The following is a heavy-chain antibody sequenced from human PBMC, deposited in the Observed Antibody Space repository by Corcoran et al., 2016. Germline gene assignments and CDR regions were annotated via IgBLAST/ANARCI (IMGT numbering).Heavy chain of an antibody. CDR3: AKGRLRLGELSGRDVFDI. V-gene: IGHV1-69*01. Sequence: QVQLVQSGAEVKKPGSSVKVSCKASGGTFSSYAISWVRQAPGQGLEWMGGIIPIFGTANYAQKFQGRVTITADESTSTAYMELSSLRAEDTAVYYCAKGRLRLGELSGRDVFDIWGQGTMVTVSS. D-gene: IGHD3-16*02. CDR2: IIPIFGTA. J-gene: IGHJ3*02. CDR1: GGTFSSYA.